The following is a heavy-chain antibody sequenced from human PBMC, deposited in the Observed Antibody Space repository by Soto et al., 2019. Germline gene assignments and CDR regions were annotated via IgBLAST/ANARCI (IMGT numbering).Heavy chain of an antibody. CDR2: IRRSGDST. CDR1: GFTFTSYD. CDR3: AKRGAVAGGF. D-gene: IGHD6-19*01. Sequence: EVQLLESGGGLVQPGGSLRLSCATSGFTFTSYDMSWVRQAPGKGLEWVSAIRRSGDSTYYADSVKGRFTISRDSSKNTLYLQMISLRVEDTAVYYCAKRGAVAGGFWGQGTLVTVSS. V-gene: IGHV3-23*01. J-gene: IGHJ4*02.